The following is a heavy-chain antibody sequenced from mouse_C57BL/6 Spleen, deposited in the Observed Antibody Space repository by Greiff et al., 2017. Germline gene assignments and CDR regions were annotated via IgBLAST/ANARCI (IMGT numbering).Heavy chain of an antibody. CDR2: IDPETGGT. V-gene: IGHV1-15*01. D-gene: IGHD1-1*01. CDR1: GYTFTDYE. J-gene: IGHJ1*03. Sequence: QVQLQQPGAELVTPGASVTLSCKASGYTFTDYEMHWVKQTPVHGLEWIGAIDPETGGTAYNQKFKGKAILTADQSSSTAFMELRSLTSEDSAVYYCTRKRVITTGVADWYFDGWGTGTTVTVSS. CDR3: TRKRVITTGVADWYFDG.